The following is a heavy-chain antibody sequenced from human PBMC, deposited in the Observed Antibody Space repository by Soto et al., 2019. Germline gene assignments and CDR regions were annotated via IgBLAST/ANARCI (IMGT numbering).Heavy chain of an antibody. CDR1: GLTFSHAW. CDR2: IKTKADGGTT. D-gene: IGHD2-2*01. CDR3: TTDSGYCSSTSCRYSYMDV. J-gene: IGHJ6*03. Sequence: EVQLVESGGGLVNPGGSLRLSCVVSGLTFSHAWMSWVRQAPGKGLXXXXRIKTKADGGTTDYAAIVKGRFTISRDESKSTLFLQMNSLNTEDSAVYYCTTDSGYCSSTSCRYSYMDVWGKGTTVTVSS. V-gene: IGHV3-15*01.